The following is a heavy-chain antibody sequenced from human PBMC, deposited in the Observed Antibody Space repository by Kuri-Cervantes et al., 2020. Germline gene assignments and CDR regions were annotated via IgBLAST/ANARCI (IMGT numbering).Heavy chain of an antibody. J-gene: IGHJ6*02. CDR2: ISSSGSTI. Sequence: AETLYLTCAASGFTFSDYYMSWIRQAPGKGLEWVSYISSSGSTIYYADSVKGRFTISRDNSKNTLYLQMNSLRAEDTAVYYCAYYYYGMDVWGQGTTVTVSS. CDR3: AYYYYGMDV. CDR1: GFTFSDYY. V-gene: IGHV3-11*01.